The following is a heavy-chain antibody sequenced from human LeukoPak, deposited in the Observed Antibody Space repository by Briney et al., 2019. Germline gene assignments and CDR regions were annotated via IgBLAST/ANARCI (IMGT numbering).Heavy chain of an antibody. D-gene: IGHD2-2*01. J-gene: IGHJ4*02. CDR1: GFAFSSYA. CDR3: AKGPASFDY. Sequence: PGGSVRLSCVTSGFAFSSYAMSWVRQAPGKGLEWVSAISGSGGSTYYADSVKGRFTISRDNSKNTLYLQMNSLRAEDTAVYYCAKGPASFDYWGQGTLVTVSS. V-gene: IGHV3-23*01. CDR2: ISGSGGST.